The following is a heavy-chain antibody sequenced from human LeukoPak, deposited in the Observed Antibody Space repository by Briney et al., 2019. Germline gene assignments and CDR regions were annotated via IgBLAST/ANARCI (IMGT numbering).Heavy chain of an antibody. CDR3: AKGRRVGSLIAADY. Sequence: GGSLRLSCAASGFAFSTYAMHWVRQAPGKGLEWVAIISYDANDKYYGDSVKGRFAISRDNSRNTLYLQMNSLRAEDTAVYYCAKGRRVGSLIAADYWGQGTLVTVSS. D-gene: IGHD6-13*01. J-gene: IGHJ4*02. CDR1: GFAFSTYA. CDR2: ISYDANDK. V-gene: IGHV3-30*09.